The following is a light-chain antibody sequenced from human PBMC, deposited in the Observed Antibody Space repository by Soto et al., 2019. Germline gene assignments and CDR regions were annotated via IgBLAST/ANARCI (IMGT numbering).Light chain of an antibody. J-gene: IGKJ1*01. V-gene: IGKV3-15*01. CDR2: GTS. Sequence: EIVMTQSPATLSVSPGERATLSCRASQSVSSNLAWYQQKPGQAPRLLIYGTSSRATGVPARFSGSGSGTEFTLTISSLQSEDFGVYYCQQYRSWPRTFGQGTKVDIK. CDR3: QQYRSWPRT. CDR1: QSVSSN.